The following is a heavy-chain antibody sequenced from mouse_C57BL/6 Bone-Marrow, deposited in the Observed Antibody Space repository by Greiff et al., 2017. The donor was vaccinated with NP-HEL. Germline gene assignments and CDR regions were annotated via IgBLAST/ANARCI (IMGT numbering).Heavy chain of an antibody. J-gene: IGHJ3*01. CDR1: GFTFSSYA. Sequence: EVQRVESGGGLVKPGGSLKLSCAASGFTFSSYAMSWVRQTPEKRLEWVATISDGGSYTYYPDNVKGRFTISRDNAKNNLYLQMRHLKSEDTAMYYCASGDPWFAYWGQGTLVTVSA. CDR3: ASGDPWFAY. D-gene: IGHD3-1*01. V-gene: IGHV5-4*01. CDR2: ISDGGSYT.